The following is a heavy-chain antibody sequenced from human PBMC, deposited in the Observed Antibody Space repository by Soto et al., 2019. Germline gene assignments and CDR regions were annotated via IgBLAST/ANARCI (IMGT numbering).Heavy chain of an antibody. CDR1: GGSISSYY. D-gene: IGHD6-13*01. Sequence: SETLSLTCTVSGGSISSYYWSWIRQPPGKGLEWIGYIYYSGSTNYNPSLKSRVTISVDTSKNQFSLKLSSVTAADMAVYYCARDASSWYSGYYYGMDVWGQGTTVTVSS. V-gene: IGHV4-59*01. CDR3: ARDASSWYSGYYYGMDV. CDR2: IYYSGST. J-gene: IGHJ6*02.